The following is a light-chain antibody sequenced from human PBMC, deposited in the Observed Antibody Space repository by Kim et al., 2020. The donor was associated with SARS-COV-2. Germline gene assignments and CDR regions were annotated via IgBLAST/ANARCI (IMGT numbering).Light chain of an antibody. J-gene: IGKJ1*01. Sequence: DIQMTQSPSSLSASVGDRVTITCRASQDISNYLAWYQQEPGKVPKLLIYAASALQSGVPSRFGGSGSGTDFTLTITSLQPEDGATYYCQTYDSVPWTFGPGTRVEIK. V-gene: IGKV1-27*01. CDR2: AAS. CDR3: QTYDSVPWT. CDR1: QDISNY.